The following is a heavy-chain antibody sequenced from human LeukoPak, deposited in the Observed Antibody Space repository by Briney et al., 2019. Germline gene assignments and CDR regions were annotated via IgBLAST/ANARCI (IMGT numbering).Heavy chain of an antibody. Sequence: GSLRLSCAASGFTFSSYGMHWVRQAPGKGLEWVGIIYPGDSDTRYRPSFQGQVTISADKSISTAYLQWSSLKASDTAMYYCARQADKDMDQYYFDYWGQGTLVTVSS. V-gene: IGHV5-51*01. CDR3: ARQADKDMDQYYFDY. D-gene: IGHD5-18*01. J-gene: IGHJ4*02. CDR1: GFTFSSYG. CDR2: IYPGDSDT.